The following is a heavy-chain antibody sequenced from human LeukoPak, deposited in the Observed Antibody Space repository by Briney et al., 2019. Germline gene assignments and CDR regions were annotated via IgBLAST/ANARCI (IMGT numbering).Heavy chain of an antibody. CDR1: GFTFSNYA. D-gene: IGHD4-11*01. CDR2: ISGSGGTT. CDR3: ARDPYDYTNYVGENWFDP. Sequence: PGGSLRLSCAASGFTFSNYAMSWVRQAPGKGLEWVSAISGSGGTTFYADSVKGRFTLSRDNSKNTLDLQMNSLRAEDTAVYFCARDPYDYTNYVGENWFDPWGQGTLVTVSS. V-gene: IGHV3-23*01. J-gene: IGHJ5*02.